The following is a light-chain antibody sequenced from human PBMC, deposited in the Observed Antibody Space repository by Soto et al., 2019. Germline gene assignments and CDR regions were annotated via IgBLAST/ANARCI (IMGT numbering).Light chain of an antibody. CDR1: QNISSY. V-gene: IGKV3-11*01. CDR3: QQRSNWPRT. CDR2: EVS. Sequence: LTNSRVTLSSIPGEGATLYCSASQNISSYLIWYPQKPGQAPRLLMYEVSNRATGIPARFSGSGSGTDFTLTISSLEPEDLAVYYCQQRSNWPRTFGQGTKVDI. J-gene: IGKJ1*01.